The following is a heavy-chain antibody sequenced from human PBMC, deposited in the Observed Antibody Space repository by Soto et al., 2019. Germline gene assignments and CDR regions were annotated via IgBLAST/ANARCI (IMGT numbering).Heavy chain of an antibody. V-gene: IGHV3-48*02. CDR1: GFTFSSYS. Sequence: EVQLVESGGGLVQPGGSLRLSCAASGFTFSSYSMNWVRQAPGKGLEWVSYISSSSSTIYYADSVKGRFIISRDNAKNSLYLQMNSLRDEDTAVYYCASHEYYDFWSGYYESVDYWGQGTLVTVSS. J-gene: IGHJ4*02. D-gene: IGHD3-3*01. CDR2: ISSSSSTI. CDR3: ASHEYYDFWSGYYESVDY.